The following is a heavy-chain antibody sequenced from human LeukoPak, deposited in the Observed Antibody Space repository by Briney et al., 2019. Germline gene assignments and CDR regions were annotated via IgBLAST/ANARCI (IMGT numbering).Heavy chain of an antibody. D-gene: IGHD3-22*01. CDR1: GGSISSGGYY. V-gene: IGHV4-30-2*01. J-gene: IGHJ4*02. Sequence: SETLSLTCTVSGGSISSGGYYWSWIRQPPGKGLEWIGYIYHSGSTYYNPSLKSRVTISVDRSKNQFSLKLSSVTAADTAVYYCARGRITMITGYDYWGQGTLVTVSS. CDR2: IYHSGST. CDR3: ARGRITMITGYDY.